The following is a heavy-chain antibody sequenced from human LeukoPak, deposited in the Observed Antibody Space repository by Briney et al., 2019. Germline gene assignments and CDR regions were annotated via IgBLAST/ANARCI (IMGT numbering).Heavy chain of an antibody. D-gene: IGHD2-15*01. CDR2: ISGSGGST. J-gene: IGHJ4*02. V-gene: IGHV3-23*01. Sequence: TGGSLRLSCAASGFTFSSYAMNWVRQAPGKGLEWVSAISGSGGSTYYADSVKGRFTISRDNSKNTLYLQKNSLRAEDTAVYYCAKDRAISGVGWYYFDYWGQGTLVTASS. CDR1: GFTFSSYA. CDR3: AKDRAISGVGWYYFDY.